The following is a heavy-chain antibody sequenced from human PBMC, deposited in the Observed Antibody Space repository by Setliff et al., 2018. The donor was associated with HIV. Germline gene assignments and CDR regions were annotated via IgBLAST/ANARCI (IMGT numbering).Heavy chain of an antibody. CDR3: ARGGAVSADFDS. V-gene: IGHV4-39*07. CDR1: GGSLRTGAYY. CDR2: IYYDGRT. Sequence: LSLTCTVSGGSLRTGAYYWGWIRQPPGKGLEWIGSIYYDGRTFYKPSLKSRLTISVDTSKNQFSLRLNSVTAADTAVYFCARGGAVSADFDSWGQGTLVTVSS. D-gene: IGHD3-16*01. J-gene: IGHJ4*02.